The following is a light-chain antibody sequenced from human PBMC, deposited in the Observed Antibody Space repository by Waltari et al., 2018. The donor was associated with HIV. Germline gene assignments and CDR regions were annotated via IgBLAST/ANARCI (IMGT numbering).Light chain of an antibody. CDR3: CSYAGDYTFR. J-gene: IGLJ3*02. Sequence: QSALTQPRSVSGSPGQSVTISCTGTSSDVGGYNYVSWYQQHPGKAPKRMFYDVSKRPSGVPDRFSGSKSGNTASLTISGLQAEDEADFYCCSYAGDYTFRFGGGTKLTVL. CDR2: DVS. V-gene: IGLV2-11*01. CDR1: SSDVGGYNY.